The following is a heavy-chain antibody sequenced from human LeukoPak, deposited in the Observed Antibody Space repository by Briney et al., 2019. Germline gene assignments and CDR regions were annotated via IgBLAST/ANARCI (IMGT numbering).Heavy chain of an antibody. J-gene: IGHJ4*02. CDR2: INPSGGST. CDR1: GYTFTSYY. D-gene: IGHD2-2*01. V-gene: IGHV1-46*01. Sequence: GASVKVSCKASGYTFTSYYMHWVRQAPGQGLEWMGIINPSGGSTSYAQKFQGRVTMTRDTSTSTVYMELSSLRSEDTAVYYCARDEHLRYIVVVPAAPDYWGQGTLVTVSS. CDR3: ARDEHLRYIVVVPAAPDY.